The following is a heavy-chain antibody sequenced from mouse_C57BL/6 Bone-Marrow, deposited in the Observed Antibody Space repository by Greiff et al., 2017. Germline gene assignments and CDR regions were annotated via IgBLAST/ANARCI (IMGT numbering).Heavy chain of an antibody. CDR2: ISGGGGNT. CDR1: GFTFSSYT. V-gene: IGHV5-9*01. D-gene: IGHD1-1*01. Sequence: EVQLVESGGGLVKPGGSLKLSCAASGFTFSSYTMSWVRQTPEKRLEWVATISGGGGNTYYPDSVKGRFTISRDNAKHTLYLQMSSPRSEDTALYYCARNCYGSSYGYWGQGTTLTASS. CDR3: ARNCYGSSYGY. J-gene: IGHJ2*01.